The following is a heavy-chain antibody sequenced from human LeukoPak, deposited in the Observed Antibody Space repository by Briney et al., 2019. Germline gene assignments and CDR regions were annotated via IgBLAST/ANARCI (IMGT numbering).Heavy chain of an antibody. Sequence: ASVKVSCKAPGYTFTSYAMHWVRQAPGQRLEWMGWINAGNGNTKYSQKFQGRVTITRDTSASTAYMELSSLRSEDTAVYYCARWSSSGWSRYFDYWGQGTLVTVSS. J-gene: IGHJ4*02. CDR2: INAGNGNT. V-gene: IGHV1-3*01. D-gene: IGHD6-19*01. CDR1: GYTFTSYA. CDR3: ARWSSSGWSRYFDY.